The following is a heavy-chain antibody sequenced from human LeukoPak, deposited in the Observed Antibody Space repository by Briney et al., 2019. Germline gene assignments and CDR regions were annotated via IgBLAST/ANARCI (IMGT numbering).Heavy chain of an antibody. J-gene: IGHJ6*02. D-gene: IGHD5-24*01. CDR2: IIPIFGTA. CDR1: GGTFISYA. CDR3: ARDEGRDGYNYYYYYGMDV. V-gene: IGHV1-69*06. Sequence: ASVKVSCKASGGTFISYAISWVRQAPGQGLEWMGGIIPIFGTANYAQKFQGRVTITADKSTSTAYMELSSLRSEDTAVYYCARDEGRDGYNYYYYYGMDVWGQGTTVTVSS.